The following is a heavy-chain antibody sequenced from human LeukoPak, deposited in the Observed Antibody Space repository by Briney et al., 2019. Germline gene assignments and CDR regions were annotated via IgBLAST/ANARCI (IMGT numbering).Heavy chain of an antibody. CDR3: ARLSGSYWDYFDY. J-gene: IGHJ4*02. CDR1: RYTFTSYW. V-gene: IGHV5-51*01. CDR2: IYPGDSDT. Sequence: GESLKISFKGSRYTFTSYWIGWVRQMPGKGLEWMGIIYPGDSDTRYSPSFQGQVTISADKSTSTAYLQWSSLKASDTAMYYCARLSGSYWDYFDYWGQGTLVTVPS. D-gene: IGHD1-26*01.